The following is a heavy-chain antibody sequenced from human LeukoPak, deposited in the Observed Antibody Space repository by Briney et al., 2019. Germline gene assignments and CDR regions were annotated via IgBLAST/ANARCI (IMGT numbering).Heavy chain of an antibody. CDR1: GFTFSNYV. J-gene: IGHJ4*02. CDR2: ISGSGGST. Sequence: PGGSLRLSCVTSGFTFSNYVMNWVRQAPGKGLEWVSAISGSGGSTYYADSVKGRFTISRDNSKNTLYLQMNSLRAEDTAVYYCAKGALGYSSSWYYWGQGTLVTVSS. V-gene: IGHV3-23*01. D-gene: IGHD6-13*01. CDR3: AKGALGYSSSWYY.